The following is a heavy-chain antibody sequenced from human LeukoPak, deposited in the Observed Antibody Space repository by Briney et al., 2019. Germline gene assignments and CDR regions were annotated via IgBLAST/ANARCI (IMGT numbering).Heavy chain of an antibody. CDR2: IYYSGST. D-gene: IGHD3-22*01. Sequence: PSETLSLTCTVSGGSISSSSYYWGWIRQPPGKGLEWIGSIYYSGSTYYNPSLKSRVTISVDTSKNQFSLKLSSVTAADTAVYYCARVSYYDSSGDFDYWGQGTLVTVFS. J-gene: IGHJ4*02. CDR1: GGSISSSSYY. V-gene: IGHV4-39*07. CDR3: ARVSYYDSSGDFDY.